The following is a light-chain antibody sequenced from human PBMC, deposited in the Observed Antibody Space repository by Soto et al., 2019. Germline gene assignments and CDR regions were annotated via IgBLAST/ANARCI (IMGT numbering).Light chain of an antibody. CDR2: DAS. J-gene: IGKJ1*01. Sequence: IQLTQSPSSLSASVGDRVTITCRASQSISSWLAWYQQKPGKAPKLLIYDASSFESGVPSRFSGSGSGTEFTLTISSLQPDDFATYYCQQYNSYPWTFGQGTKVDIK. CDR3: QQYNSYPWT. CDR1: QSISSW. V-gene: IGKV1-5*01.